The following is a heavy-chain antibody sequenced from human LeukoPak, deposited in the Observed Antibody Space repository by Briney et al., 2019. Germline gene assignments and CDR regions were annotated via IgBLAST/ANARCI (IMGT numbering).Heavy chain of an antibody. CDR3: ARGALITMVRGVMFDY. J-gene: IGHJ4*02. Sequence: SETLSLTCAVYGGSFSGYYWSWIRQPPGKGLEWIGYIYYSGSTNYNPSLKSRVTISVDTSKNQFSLKLSSVTAADTAVYYCARGALITMVRGVMFDYWGQGTLVTVSS. CDR1: GGSFSGYY. D-gene: IGHD3-10*01. V-gene: IGHV4-59*01. CDR2: IYYSGST.